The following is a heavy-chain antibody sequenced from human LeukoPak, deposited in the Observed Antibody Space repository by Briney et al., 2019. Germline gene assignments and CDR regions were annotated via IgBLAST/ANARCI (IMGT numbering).Heavy chain of an antibody. CDR1: GFTFSSYW. J-gene: IGHJ3*02. CDR3: ARERGTYYYGSGSPEAFDI. V-gene: IGHV3-74*01. CDR2: INSDGSST. D-gene: IGHD3-10*01. Sequence: GGSLRLSCAASGFTFSSYWMHWVRQAPGKGLVWVSRINSDGSSTSYADSVKGRFTISRNNAKNTLYLQMNSLRAKDTAVYYCARERGTYYYGSGSPEAFDIWGQGTMVTVSS.